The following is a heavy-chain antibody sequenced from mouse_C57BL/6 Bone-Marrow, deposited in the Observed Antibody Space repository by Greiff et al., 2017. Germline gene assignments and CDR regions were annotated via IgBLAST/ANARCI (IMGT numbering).Heavy chain of an antibody. CDR2: IYPGGGYT. J-gene: IGHJ2*01. Sequence: VMLVESGAELVRPGTSVKMSCKASGYTFTNYWIGWAKQRPGHGLEWIGDIYPGGGYTNYNEKFKGKATLTADKSSSTAYMQFSSLTSEDSAIYYCARRVTTVVGYFDYWGQGTTLTVSS. V-gene: IGHV1-63*01. CDR1: GYTFTNYW. CDR3: ARRVTTVVGYFDY. D-gene: IGHD1-1*01.